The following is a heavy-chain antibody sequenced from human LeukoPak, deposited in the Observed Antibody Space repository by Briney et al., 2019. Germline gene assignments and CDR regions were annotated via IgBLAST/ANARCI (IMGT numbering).Heavy chain of an antibody. CDR1: GGSISSSNW. D-gene: IGHD1-26*01. CDR2: IYHSGST. CDR3: ARRQRGVGATILDY. Sequence: SSETLSLTCTVSGGSISSSNWWSWVRQPPGKGLEWIGEIYHSGSTNYNPSLKSRVTISVDTSKNQFSLKLSSVTAADTAVYYCARRQRGVGATILDYWGQGALVTVSS. J-gene: IGHJ4*02. V-gene: IGHV4-4*02.